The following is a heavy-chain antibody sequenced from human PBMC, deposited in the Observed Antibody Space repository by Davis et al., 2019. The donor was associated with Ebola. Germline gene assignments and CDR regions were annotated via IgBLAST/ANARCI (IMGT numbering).Heavy chain of an antibody. J-gene: IGHJ2*01. Sequence: PGGSLRLSCAASGITFSRNWMSWVRQAPGKGLEWVATIKEDGSEKYYVDSVKGRFTISRDNAKNSLYLQMNSLRAEDTAVYYCVRDPALVVTGGGWFFGLWGRGTLVAVSS. CDR2: IKEDGSEK. V-gene: IGHV3-7*01. CDR3: VRDPALVVTGGGWFFGL. CDR1: GITFSRNW. D-gene: IGHD2-21*02.